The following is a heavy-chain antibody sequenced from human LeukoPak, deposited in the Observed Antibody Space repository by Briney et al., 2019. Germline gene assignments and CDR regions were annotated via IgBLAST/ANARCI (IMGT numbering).Heavy chain of an antibody. V-gene: IGHV1-2*02. CDR3: AREGSYCVGGDCYSFDF. J-gene: IGHJ4*02. CDR1: GYRFISNY. D-gene: IGHD2-21*02. Sequence: ASVKLSCKASGYRFISNYIQWVRQAPGLGPEWMGWMHPGNGNTRYAENFQGRVTMTRDTSINTAYMDLNSLTSDDTAVYYCAREGSYCVGGDCYSFDFWGQGTLITVSS. CDR2: MHPGNGNT.